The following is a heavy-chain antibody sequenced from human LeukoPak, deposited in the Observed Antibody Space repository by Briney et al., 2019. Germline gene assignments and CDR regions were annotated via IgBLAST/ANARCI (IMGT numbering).Heavy chain of an antibody. Sequence: ASVKVSCKASGYTFTRYGISWVRQAPGQGLEWMGWISAYNGNTKYAQNLQGRVTMTTDTSTSTAYMELRSLRSDDTAVYYCARGGYYDSTGDYWGQGTLVTVSS. V-gene: IGHV1-18*01. J-gene: IGHJ4*02. CDR3: ARGGYYDSTGDY. CDR2: ISAYNGNT. CDR1: GYTFTRYG. D-gene: IGHD3-22*01.